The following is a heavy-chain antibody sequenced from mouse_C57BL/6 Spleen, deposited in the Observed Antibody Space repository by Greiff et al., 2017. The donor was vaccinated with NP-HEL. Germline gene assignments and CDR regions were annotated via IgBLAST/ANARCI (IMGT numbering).Heavy chain of an antibody. CDR1: GYTFTDYY. CDR3: AREAADWDYFDY. CDR2: IYPGSGNT. V-gene: IGHV1-76*01. D-gene: IGHD4-1*01. Sequence: QVQLQQSGAELVRPGASVKLSCKASGYTFTDYYINWVKQRPGQGLEWIARIYPGSGNTYYNEKFKGKATLTAEKSSSTAYMQLSSLTSEDSAVYFCAREAADWDYFDYWGQGTTLTVSS. J-gene: IGHJ2*01.